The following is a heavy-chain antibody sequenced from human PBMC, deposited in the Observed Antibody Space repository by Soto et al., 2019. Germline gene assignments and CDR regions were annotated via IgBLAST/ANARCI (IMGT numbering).Heavy chain of an antibody. J-gene: IGHJ4*02. CDR3: ARALAVPGYYFDY. V-gene: IGHV4-59*01. D-gene: IGHD6-19*01. Sequence: QVQLQESGPGLVKPSETLSLTCTVSGGSSINYYWPWIRQPPGKGLEWIGYVYSSGHTSYNPSLKSRVTISIDTSKNQFSLKLSSVTAADTAVYYCARALAVPGYYFDYWGQGTLVTVSS. CDR2: VYSSGHT. CDR1: GGSSINYY.